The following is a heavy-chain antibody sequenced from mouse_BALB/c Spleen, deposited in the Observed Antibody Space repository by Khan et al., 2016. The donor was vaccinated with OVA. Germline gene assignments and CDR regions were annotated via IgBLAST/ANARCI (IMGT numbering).Heavy chain of an antibody. D-gene: IGHD2-14*01. Sequence: QIQLVQSGPELKKPGETVKISCKASGYTFTDYSMHWVKQAPGKGLKWMGWINTETGEPTYADDFKGRFAFSLETSASTAYLQINNLNNEDTATDYCARDRYYYFDYGGQGTTLTVSS. CDR1: GYTFTDYS. V-gene: IGHV9-2-1*01. CDR2: INTETGEP. CDR3: ARDRYYYFDY. J-gene: IGHJ2*01.